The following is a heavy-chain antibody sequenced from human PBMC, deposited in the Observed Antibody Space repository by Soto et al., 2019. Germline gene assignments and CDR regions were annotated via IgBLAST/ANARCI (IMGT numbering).Heavy chain of an antibody. D-gene: IGHD6-19*01. CDR3: AKDRVTVVGYDAFDI. V-gene: IGHV3-23*01. CDR1: GFPFGSHA. Sequence: PGGSLRLSCAASGFPFGSHAMSWVRQAPGKGLEWVSLVSGNGGTTNYADSVKGRFTISRDNSQKTLYLQMNSLRAEDTAIYYCAKDRVTVVGYDAFDIWGQGTMVTV. CDR2: VSGNGGTT. J-gene: IGHJ3*02.